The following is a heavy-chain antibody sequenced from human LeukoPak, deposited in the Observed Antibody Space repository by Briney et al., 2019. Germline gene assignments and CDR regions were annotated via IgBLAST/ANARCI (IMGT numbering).Heavy chain of an antibody. CDR2: IYTSGTT. D-gene: IGHD1-1*01. Sequence: SETLSLTCTVSGGSMSSDYWTWIRQPAGKGLEWIGRIYTSGTTNYNPSLKSRVTVSVDTSKNQFSLRVSSATAADTAVYYCARNVAGSFDYWGQGTLVTVSS. J-gene: IGHJ4*02. V-gene: IGHV4-4*07. CDR3: ARNVAGSFDY. CDR1: GGSMSSDY.